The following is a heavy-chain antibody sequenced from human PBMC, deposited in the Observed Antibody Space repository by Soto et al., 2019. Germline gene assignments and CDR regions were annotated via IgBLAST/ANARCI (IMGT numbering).Heavy chain of an antibody. J-gene: IGHJ4*02. CDR2: ISYDGSNK. D-gene: IGHD3-22*01. V-gene: IGHV3-30*18. CDR3: AKLYYYDSSGYSPGIDY. Sequence: QVQLVESGGGVVQPGRSLRLSCAASGFTFSSYGMHWVRQAPGKGLEWVAVISYDGSNKYYADSVKGRFTISRDNSKNTLYLQMNSLRAEDTAVYYCAKLYYYDSSGYSPGIDYWGQGTLVTVSS. CDR1: GFTFSSYG.